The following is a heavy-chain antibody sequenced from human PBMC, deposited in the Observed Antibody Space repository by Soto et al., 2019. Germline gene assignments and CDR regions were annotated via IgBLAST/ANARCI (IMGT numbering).Heavy chain of an antibody. Sequence: ASVKVSCKASGYTFTSYYMHWVRQAPGQGLEWMGXXXXXXXXXXYAQKFQGRVTMTRDTSTSTVYMELSSLRSEDTAVYYCASYDSSGYPYAFDIWGQGTMVTVSS. CDR1: GYTFTSYY. D-gene: IGHD3-22*01. V-gene: IGHV1-46*01. CDR3: ASYDSSGYPYAFDI. J-gene: IGHJ3*02. CDR2: XXXXXXXX.